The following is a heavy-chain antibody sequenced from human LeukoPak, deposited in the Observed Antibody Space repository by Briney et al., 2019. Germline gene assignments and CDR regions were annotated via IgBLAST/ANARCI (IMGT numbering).Heavy chain of an antibody. CDR2: IWYDGSNK. J-gene: IGHJ4*02. Sequence: GRSLRLSCAASGFTFSSYGMHWVRQAPDKGLEWVAVIWYDGSNKYYADSVKGRFTISRDNSKNTLYLQMNSLRAEDTAVYYCAREIYDYVWGSYRPRYYFDYWGQGTLVTVSS. CDR1: GFTFSSYG. CDR3: AREIYDYVWGSYRPRYYFDY. V-gene: IGHV3-33*01. D-gene: IGHD3-16*02.